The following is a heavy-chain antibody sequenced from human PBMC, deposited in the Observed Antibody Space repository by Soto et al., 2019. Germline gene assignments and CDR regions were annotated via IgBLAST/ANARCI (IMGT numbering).Heavy chain of an antibody. Sequence: QVQLVQSGAELKKPGASAKVSCKASGYIFTSYGISWVRQAPGQGLEWMAWISVDSGNTNYAQNCQGRVTMTTDTAASTAHMELRSLRPDDTAVYYCARFNGSGTNYYMDVWGKGTTVIVSS. CDR3: ARFNGSGTNYYMDV. V-gene: IGHV1-18*01. J-gene: IGHJ6*03. D-gene: IGHD3-10*01. CDR1: GYIFTSYG. CDR2: ISVDSGNT.